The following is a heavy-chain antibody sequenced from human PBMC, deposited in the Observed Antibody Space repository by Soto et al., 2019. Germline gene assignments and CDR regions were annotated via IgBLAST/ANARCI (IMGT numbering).Heavy chain of an antibody. CDR3: ASTISAAGGFFFDH. CDR1: GASISSYY. Sequence: SETLSLTCTVSGASISSYYWSCIRQPPGKGLEWIGYIYYSGSTNYNPSLKSRVTISVDTSKNQFSLKLSSVTAADTAVYYCASTISAAGGFFFDHWGQGALVTVS. V-gene: IGHV4-59*08. CDR2: IYYSGST. J-gene: IGHJ4*02. D-gene: IGHD6-13*01.